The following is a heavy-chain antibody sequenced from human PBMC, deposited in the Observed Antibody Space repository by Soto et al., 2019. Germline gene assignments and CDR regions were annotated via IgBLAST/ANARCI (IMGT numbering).Heavy chain of an antibody. CDR1: GYTLTELS. D-gene: IGHD2-2*01. J-gene: IGHJ1*01. CDR3: ARGFPVRYCSSTSCYGSSAEYFQH. Sequence: EASVKVSCKVSGYTLTELSMHWVRQAPGKGLEWMGGFDPEDGETIYAQKFQGRVTMTEDTSINTAYMELSRLRSDDTAVYYCARGFPVRYCSSTSCYGSSAEYFQHWGQGTLVTVSS. V-gene: IGHV1-24*01. CDR2: FDPEDGET.